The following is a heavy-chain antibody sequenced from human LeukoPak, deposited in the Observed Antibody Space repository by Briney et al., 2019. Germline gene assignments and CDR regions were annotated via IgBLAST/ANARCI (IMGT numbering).Heavy chain of an antibody. CDR2: ISCSSAST. D-gene: IGHD5-12*01. Sequence: GGSLRLSCAASGITFSSFAMSWVRQSPGQGLECVSGISCSSASTYYADSVKGRFTISRDNSKNTLYLRMNSLRAEDTAVYYCAKEGWFASGLLSYWGQGTLVTVSS. V-gene: IGHV3-23*01. CDR3: AKEGWFASGLLSY. J-gene: IGHJ4*02. CDR1: GITFSSFA.